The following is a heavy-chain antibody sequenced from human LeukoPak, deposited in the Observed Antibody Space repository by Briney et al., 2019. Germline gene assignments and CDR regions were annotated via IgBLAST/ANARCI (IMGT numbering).Heavy chain of an antibody. J-gene: IGHJ4*02. Sequence: ASVKVSCKASGYTFTSYYMHWVRQAPGQGLEWMGIINPSGGSTSYAQKFQGRVTMTRDTSTSTVYMELSSLRSEDTAVYYCARDQTRYCSGGSCLNFDYWGQGTLVTVSS. CDR2: INPSGGST. V-gene: IGHV1-46*01. CDR3: ARDQTRYCSGGSCLNFDY. D-gene: IGHD2-15*01. CDR1: GYTFTSYY.